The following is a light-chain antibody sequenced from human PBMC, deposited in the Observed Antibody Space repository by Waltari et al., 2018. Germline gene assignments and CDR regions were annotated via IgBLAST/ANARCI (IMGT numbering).Light chain of an antibody. CDR2: DVS. CDR3: SSYTSSSTWV. V-gene: IGLV2-14*01. CDR1: RSDAGGYNY. J-gene: IGLJ3*02. Sequence: QSALTQPASVSGSPGQSITLSCTGTRSDAGGYNYVSWYQQHPGKAPKLMIYDVSKRPSGVSNRFSGSKAGNTASLTISGLQAEDEADYYCSSYTSSSTWVFGGGTKLTVL.